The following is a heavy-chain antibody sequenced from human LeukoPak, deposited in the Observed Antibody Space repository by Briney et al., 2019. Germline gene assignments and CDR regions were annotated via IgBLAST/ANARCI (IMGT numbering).Heavy chain of an antibody. V-gene: IGHV4-34*01. J-gene: IGHJ4*02. D-gene: IGHD5-24*01. CDR1: GGSFSGYY. Sequence: PSETLSLTCAVYGGSFSGYYWSWIRQPPGKGLEWIGEINHSGSTNYNPPLKSRVTISVDTSKNQFSLKLSSVAAADTAVYYCARGGMATITPFDYWGQGTLVTVSS. CDR2: INHSGST. CDR3: ARGGMATITPFDY.